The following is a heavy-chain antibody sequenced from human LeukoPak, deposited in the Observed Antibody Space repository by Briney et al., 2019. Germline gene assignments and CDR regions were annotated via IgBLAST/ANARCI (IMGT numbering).Heavy chain of an antibody. D-gene: IGHD3-22*01. CDR2: ISWDGGST. J-gene: IGHJ4*02. CDR1: GFTFDDYT. V-gene: IGHV3-43*01. Sequence: GGSLRLSCAASGFTFDDYTMHWVRRAPGKGLEWVSLISWDGGSTYYADSVKGRFTISRDNSKNSLYLQMNSLRTEDTALYYCAKDWEGRYYDSSGYYDYWGQGTLVTVSS. CDR3: AKDWEGRYYDSSGYYDY.